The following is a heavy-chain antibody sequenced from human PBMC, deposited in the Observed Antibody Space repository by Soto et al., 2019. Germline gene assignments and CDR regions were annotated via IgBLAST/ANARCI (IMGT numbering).Heavy chain of an antibody. Sequence: GGSLRLSCAASGFTFSSYSMNWVRQAPGKGLEWVSSIRSSSSYIYYADSVKGRFTISRDNAKNALYLQMHSLRAEDTAVYYCARDYYQDCGRDCSGAFDIWGQGTMVTVSS. CDR2: IRSSSSYI. D-gene: IGHD2-21*02. CDR3: ARDYYQDCGRDCSGAFDI. J-gene: IGHJ3*02. CDR1: GFTFSSYS. V-gene: IGHV3-21*01.